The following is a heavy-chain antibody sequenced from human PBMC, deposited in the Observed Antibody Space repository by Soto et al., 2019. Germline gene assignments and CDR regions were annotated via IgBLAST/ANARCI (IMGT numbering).Heavy chain of an antibody. CDR3: AKRRERYYDFWSARAPSWFDP. J-gene: IGHJ5*02. D-gene: IGHD3-3*01. Sequence: SETLSLTCAVYGGSFSGYYWSWIRQPPGKGLEWIGEINHSGSTNYNPSLKSRVTISVDTSKNQFSLELSSVTAADTAVYYCAKRRERYYDFWSARAPSWFDPWGQGTLGTVSS. V-gene: IGHV4-34*01. CDR1: GGSFSGYY. CDR2: INHSGST.